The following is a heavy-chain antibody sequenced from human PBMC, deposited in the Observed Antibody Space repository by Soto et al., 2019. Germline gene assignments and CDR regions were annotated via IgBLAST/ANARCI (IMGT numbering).Heavy chain of an antibody. J-gene: IGHJ3*02. D-gene: IGHD2-2*01. Sequence: HPGGSLRLSCAASGFTFSSYAMSWVRQAPGKGLEWVSAISGSGGSTYYADSVKGRFTISRDNSKNTLYLQMNSLRAEDTAVYYCSFRPGDFVVVPADPPPRTFDIWGQGTMVTVSS. CDR3: SFRPGDFVVVPADPPPRTFDI. CDR1: GFTFSSYA. CDR2: ISGSGGST. V-gene: IGHV3-23*01.